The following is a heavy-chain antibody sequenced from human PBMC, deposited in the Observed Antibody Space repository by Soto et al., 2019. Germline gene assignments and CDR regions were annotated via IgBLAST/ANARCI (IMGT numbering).Heavy chain of an antibody. CDR3: ARDLRNRGVSYVRNMGV. Sequence: QEQLVESGGSVVQPGGSLRLSCTASGFPFSDYSIHWVRQAPGKGLEWVAVIAYDGSHKYYADAVKGRFTISRDNSKNTLYLQMTSLGEDDMDVYYCARDLRNRGVSYVRNMGVWGQGTTVTVSS. CDR1: GFPFSDYS. V-gene: IGHV3-30-3*01. J-gene: IGHJ6*02. D-gene: IGHD6-13*01. CDR2: IAYDGSHK.